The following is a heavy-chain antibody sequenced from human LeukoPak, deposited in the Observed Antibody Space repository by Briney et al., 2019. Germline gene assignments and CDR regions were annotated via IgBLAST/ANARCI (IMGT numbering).Heavy chain of an antibody. CDR2: INHSGST. CDR1: GGSFSGYY. Sequence: SETLSLTCAVYGGSFSGYYWSWIRQPPGKGLEWIGEINHSGSTNYNPSLKSRVTISVDTSKNQFSLKLSSVTAADTAVYYCARGWNMYYFDYWGQGTLVTVSS. CDR3: ARGWNMYYFDY. D-gene: IGHD2/OR15-2a*01. V-gene: IGHV4-34*01. J-gene: IGHJ4*02.